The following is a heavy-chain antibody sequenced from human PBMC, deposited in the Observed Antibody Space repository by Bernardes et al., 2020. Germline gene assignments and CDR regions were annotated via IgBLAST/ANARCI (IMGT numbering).Heavy chain of an antibody. J-gene: IGHJ4*02. CDR1: GFTFSTYW. D-gene: IGHD1-20*01. CDR2: INGDGSST. Sequence: GGSLRLSCAASGFTFSTYWMHWVRQAPGKGLVWVSRINGDGSSTTYADSVKGRFTISRDNAKNTLYLQMNSLRAEDTAVYYCARAGSNWHEDYWGQGTLVTVSS. V-gene: IGHV3-74*01. CDR3: ARAGSNWHEDY.